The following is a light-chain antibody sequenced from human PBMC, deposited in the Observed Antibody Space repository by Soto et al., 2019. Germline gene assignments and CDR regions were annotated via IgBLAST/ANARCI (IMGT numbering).Light chain of an antibody. CDR3: QQRGEWPPGAT. J-gene: IGKJ5*01. V-gene: IGKV3-11*01. CDR1: QSISNS. Sequence: ELVLTQSPPTLSLSPGERAPLSCRARQSISNSLAWYQQKPGQAPRLLISGASNRATGIPARFSGSGSGTDFTLTIISLEPEDFAVYYCQQRGEWPPGATFGQGTRLEI. CDR2: GAS.